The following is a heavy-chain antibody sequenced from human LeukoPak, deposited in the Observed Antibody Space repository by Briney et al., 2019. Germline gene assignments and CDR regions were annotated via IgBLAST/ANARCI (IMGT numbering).Heavy chain of an antibody. Sequence: GASVKVSCKASGYTFTGYYMHWVRQAPGQGLEWMGWINPNSGGTNYAQKFQGRVTMTRDTSISTAYMELSRLRSDDTAVYYCAKDEGLQWLGLFDYWGQGTLVTVSS. CDR2: INPNSGGT. D-gene: IGHD6-19*01. J-gene: IGHJ4*02. CDR1: GYTFTGYY. CDR3: AKDEGLQWLGLFDY. V-gene: IGHV1-2*02.